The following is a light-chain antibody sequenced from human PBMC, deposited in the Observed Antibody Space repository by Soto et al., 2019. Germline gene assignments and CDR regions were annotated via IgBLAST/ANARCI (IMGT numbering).Light chain of an antibody. CDR1: QSVSSSY. J-gene: IGKJ4*01. CDR2: GAS. Sequence: EIVLTQSPGTLSLSPGERATLSCRASQSVSSSYLAWYQQQPGQAPRLLIYGASSRATAIPDRFSGSGSGTDFPLTISRLEPEDFAVYYCQQYGSSRGTFGGGTKVEIK. CDR3: QQYGSSRGT. V-gene: IGKV3-20*01.